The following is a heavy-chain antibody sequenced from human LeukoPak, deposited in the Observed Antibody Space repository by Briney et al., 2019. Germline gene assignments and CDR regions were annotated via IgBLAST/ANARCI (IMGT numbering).Heavy chain of an antibody. CDR2: IYYTGST. V-gene: IGHV4-59*08. Sequence: SEILSLTCNVSGGTIRSYYWSWIRQTPGKELEWIGYIYYTGSTNYNPSLNSRVTMSVDTSKNQFSLKLSSVTAADTAVYYCARQGTSGVPHYFDYWGQGTLVTVSS. CDR1: GGTIRSYY. D-gene: IGHD1/OR15-1a*01. CDR3: ARQGTSGVPHYFDY. J-gene: IGHJ4*02.